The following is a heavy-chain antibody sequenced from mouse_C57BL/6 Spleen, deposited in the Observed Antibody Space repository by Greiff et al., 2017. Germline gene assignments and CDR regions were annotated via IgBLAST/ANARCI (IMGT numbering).Heavy chain of an antibody. CDR1: GYTFTSYW. V-gene: IGHV1-55*01. CDR3: ASDYDYDIAMGY. CDR2: IYPGSGST. Sequence: VQLQQPGAELVKPGASVKMSCKASGYTFTSYWITWVKQRPGQGLEWIGDIYPGSGSTNYNEKFKSKATLTVDTSSSTAYMQLSSLTSEDSAVYYCASDYDYDIAMGYWGQGTSVTVSS. J-gene: IGHJ4*01. D-gene: IGHD2-4*01.